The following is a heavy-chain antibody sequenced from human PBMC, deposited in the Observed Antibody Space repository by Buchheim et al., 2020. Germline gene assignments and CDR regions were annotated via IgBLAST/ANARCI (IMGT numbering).Heavy chain of an antibody. CDR1: GFTFGSFW. Sequence: EVQLVESGGGLVQPGGSLRLSCAASGFTFGSFWMHWVRQTPGKGLVWVSYISSGGSTTYYADSVQGRFTISRDNAKNSLYLQMNSLRGDDTAVYYCARDLEATQNFDYWGQGTL. CDR2: ISSGGSTT. V-gene: IGHV3-48*04. CDR3: ARDLEATQNFDY. J-gene: IGHJ4*02.